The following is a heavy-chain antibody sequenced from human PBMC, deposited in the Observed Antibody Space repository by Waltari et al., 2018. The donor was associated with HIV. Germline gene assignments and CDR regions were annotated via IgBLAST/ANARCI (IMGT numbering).Heavy chain of an antibody. CDR1: GGTFSSYA. Sequence: QVQLVQSGAEVKKPGSSVKVSCKASGGTFSSYAISWVRQAPGQGLEWMGRLIPILGTANYAQKFQGRVTITADESTSTAYMELSSLRSEDTAVYYCAVGVATISSYYYYGMDVWGQGTTVTVSS. D-gene: IGHD5-12*01. CDR3: AVGVATISSYYYYGMDV. V-gene: IGHV1-69*12. J-gene: IGHJ6*02. CDR2: LIPILGTA.